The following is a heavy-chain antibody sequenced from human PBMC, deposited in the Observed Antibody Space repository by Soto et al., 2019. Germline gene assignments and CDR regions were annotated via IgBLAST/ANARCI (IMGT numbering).Heavy chain of an antibody. CDR2: ISGSGGST. Sequence: GGSLRISCAASGFTFSSYAMSWVRQAPGKGLGWVSAISGSGGSTYYADSVKGRFTISRDNSKNTLYLQMNSLRAEDTAVYYCAKLRYSSSWYFDYWGQGTLVTVSS. V-gene: IGHV3-23*01. CDR3: AKLRYSSSWYFDY. D-gene: IGHD6-13*01. J-gene: IGHJ4*02. CDR1: GFTFSSYA.